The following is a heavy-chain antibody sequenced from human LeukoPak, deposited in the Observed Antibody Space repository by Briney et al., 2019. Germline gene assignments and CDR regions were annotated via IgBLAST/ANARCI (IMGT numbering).Heavy chain of an antibody. V-gene: IGHV3-66*01. CDR1: GFTVSSNY. CDR3: ARVSLINQYAFDI. D-gene: IGHD3-10*01. J-gene: IGHJ3*02. CDR2: IYSGGST. Sequence: GGSLRLSCAASGFTVSSNYMSWVREAPGKGLEWVSVIYSGGSTYYADSVKGRFTISSDNSKNTLYLQMNSLRAEDTAVYYCARVSLINQYAFDIWGQGTMVTVSS.